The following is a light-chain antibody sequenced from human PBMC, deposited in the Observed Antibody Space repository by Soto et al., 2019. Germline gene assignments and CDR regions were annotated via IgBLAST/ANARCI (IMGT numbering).Light chain of an antibody. Sequence: ETVLTQSPATLSLSPGASATLSCRASQSVSTYLAWYQQKPGQAPRLLIYGAFNRATGIPARFSGSGSGTDFTLTISSLEPEDFAVYYCQQRNIWPPVTFGQGTRLEIK. CDR1: QSVSTY. CDR2: GAF. J-gene: IGKJ5*01. CDR3: QQRNIWPPVT. V-gene: IGKV3-11*01.